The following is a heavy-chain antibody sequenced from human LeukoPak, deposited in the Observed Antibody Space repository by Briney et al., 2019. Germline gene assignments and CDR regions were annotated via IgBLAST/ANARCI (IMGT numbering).Heavy chain of an antibody. CDR2: ITSNGGST. J-gene: IGHJ4*02. V-gene: IGHV3-64*01. CDR3: TRGPGYDYVWGSYRADY. CDR1: GFIFNSYA. Sequence: GGSLRLSCAASGFIFNSYAMHWVRQAPGRGLEYVSAITSNGGSTFYANSVKGRFTISRDNSKNTLFLQMGSLRAEDMAVYYCTRGPGYDYVWGSYRADYWGQGTLVTVSS. D-gene: IGHD3-16*02.